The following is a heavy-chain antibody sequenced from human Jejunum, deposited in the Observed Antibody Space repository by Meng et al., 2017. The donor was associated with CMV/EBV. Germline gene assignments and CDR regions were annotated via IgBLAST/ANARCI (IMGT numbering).Heavy chain of an antibody. J-gene: IGHJ4*02. CDR1: GYTFTGYY. CDR3: ARGATGTTFDS. D-gene: IGHD1-14*01. V-gene: IGHV1-2*02. Sequence: CKTSGYTFTGYYVHWVRQAPGQGTEWLGCINPRFGNTNFAQKFEGRVTMTSDKSTRTAYMELTSLRSDDTAVYYCARGATGTTFDSWGQGTLVTVSS. CDR2: INPRFGNT.